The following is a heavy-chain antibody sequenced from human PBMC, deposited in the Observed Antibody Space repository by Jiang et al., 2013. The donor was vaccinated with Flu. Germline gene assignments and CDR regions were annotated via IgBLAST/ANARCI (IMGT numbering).Heavy chain of an antibody. CDR3: ARDNLWFGELFGDAFDI. D-gene: IGHD3-10*01. CDR2: IYYSGST. J-gene: IGHJ3*02. V-gene: IGHV4-61*01. Sequence: GPGLVKPSETLSLTCTVSGGSVSSGSYYWSWIRQPPGKGLEWIGYIYYSGSTNYNPSLKSRVTISVDTSKNQFSLKLSSVTAADTAVYYCARDNLWFGELFGDAFDIWGQGTMVTVSS. CDR1: GGSVSSGSYY.